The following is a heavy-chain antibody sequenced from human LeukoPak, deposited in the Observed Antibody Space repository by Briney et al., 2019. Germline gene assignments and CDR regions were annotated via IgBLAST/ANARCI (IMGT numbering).Heavy chain of an antibody. J-gene: IGHJ3*02. CDR3: ARAMGPIAAAGRNAFDI. D-gene: IGHD6-13*01. CDR2: ISAYNGNT. CDR1: GYTFTSYG. V-gene: IGHV1-18*01. Sequence: ASVKASCKASGYTFTSYGISWVRQAPGQGLEWMGWISAYNGNTNYAQKLQGRVTMTTDTSTSTAYMELRSLRSDDTAVYYCARAMGPIAAAGRNAFDIWGQGTMVTVSS.